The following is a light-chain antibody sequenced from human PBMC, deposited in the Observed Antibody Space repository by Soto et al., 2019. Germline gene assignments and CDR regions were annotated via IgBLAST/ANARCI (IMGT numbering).Light chain of an antibody. CDR2: DAS. V-gene: IGKV3-11*01. CDR3: QQRSNWLPIT. CDR1: QYVANS. Sequence: EILLTQSPGTLSLSPGERATLSCRASQYVANSLAWYQQKPGQAPRLLIYDASDRAAGIPGRFSGSGSGTDFTLTISSLEPEDFAIYYCQQRSNWLPITFGQGTRLEIK. J-gene: IGKJ5*01.